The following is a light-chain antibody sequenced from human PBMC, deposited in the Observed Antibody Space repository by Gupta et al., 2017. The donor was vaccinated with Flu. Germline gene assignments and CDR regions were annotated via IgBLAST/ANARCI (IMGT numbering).Light chain of an antibody. J-gene: IGKJ1*01. V-gene: IGKV2-24*01. CDR3: MQATRLRA. Sequence: DIVMTQTPLSSPVTLGQPASISCRSSESLLHSDGNTYVSWLHPRPGQPPRLLMYKISERFSGVPDRFSGSGAGTDFTLKISRVEPEDVGVYYCMQATRLRAFGQGTRVEIK. CDR1: ESLLHSDGNTY. CDR2: KIS.